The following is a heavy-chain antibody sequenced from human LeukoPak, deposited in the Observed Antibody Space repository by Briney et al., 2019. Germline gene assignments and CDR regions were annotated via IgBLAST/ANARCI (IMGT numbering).Heavy chain of an antibody. J-gene: IGHJ3*02. CDR2: IIPIFGIA. Sequence: ASVKVSCKASGGTFSSYAISWVRQAPGQGLEWMGRIIPIFGIANYAQKFQGRVTITADKSTSTAYMELSSLRSEDTAVYYCARDRYYGSGSPEGFDAFDIWGQGTMVTVSS. CDR3: ARDRYYGSGSPEGFDAFDI. D-gene: IGHD3-10*01. CDR1: GGTFSSYA. V-gene: IGHV1-69*04.